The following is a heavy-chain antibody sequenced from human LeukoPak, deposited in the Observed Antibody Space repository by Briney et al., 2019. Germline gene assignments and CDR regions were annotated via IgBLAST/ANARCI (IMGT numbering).Heavy chain of an antibody. D-gene: IGHD2-2*02. Sequence: PSETLSLTCTVSGYSITSGYNWAWIRRPPGKVLEWFGSIYHSGSAYYNPSLKSRVTISVDTSKNQFSLKLSSVTAADTAFYYWVRYCSSTTCYTRAVDYWGQGTLVTVSS. CDR3: VRYCSSTTCYTRAVDY. CDR1: GYSITSGYN. V-gene: IGHV4-38-2*02. J-gene: IGHJ4*02. CDR2: IYHSGSA.